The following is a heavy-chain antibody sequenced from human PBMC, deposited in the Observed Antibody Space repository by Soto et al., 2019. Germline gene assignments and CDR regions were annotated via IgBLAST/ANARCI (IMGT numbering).Heavy chain of an antibody. CDR2: VRGSGDST. V-gene: IGHV3-23*01. D-gene: IGHD4-17*01. CDR1: GFRFSGYV. Sequence: GGSLRLSCAASGFRFSGYVMSWVRQAPGKGLEWVSAVRGSGDSTYYADSVKGRFTISRDNSKNTLYLQMNSLGAEDTAVYYWSGHFGDYLPYYYYAMDVWGQGTTVTV. J-gene: IGHJ6*02. CDR3: SGHFGDYLPYYYYAMDV.